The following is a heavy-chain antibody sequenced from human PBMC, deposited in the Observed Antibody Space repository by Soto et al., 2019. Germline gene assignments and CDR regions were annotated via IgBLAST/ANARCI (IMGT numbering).Heavy chain of an antibody. D-gene: IGHD6-25*01. CDR2: IKQAGSEK. CDR1: GFTFSAYC. Sequence: EVQLVESGGGLVQTGVSLRLSCAASGFTFSAYCMSWVRQAPGKGLEWLANIKQAGSEKYYVDSVNGRFIISRDDAKNSLFLQVNSLRVEDTAVYYCAREKRANGYFDYWGQGTLVTVSS. J-gene: IGHJ4*02. CDR3: AREKRANGYFDY. V-gene: IGHV3-7*01.